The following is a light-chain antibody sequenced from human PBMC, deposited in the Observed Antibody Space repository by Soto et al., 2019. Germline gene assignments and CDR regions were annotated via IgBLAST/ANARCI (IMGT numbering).Light chain of an antibody. CDR1: QAISTY. CDR3: LQLHTFPRT. J-gene: IGKJ2*01. Sequence: DIQLTQSPSFLSASVGDRVTVTCRASQAISTYLAGYQQKPGKAPKLLIYAASTLQSGVPSRFSGSRAGTEFTRTISSLQPEDFATYDCLQLHTFPRTVGQGTKLEIQ. V-gene: IGKV1-9*01. CDR2: AAS.